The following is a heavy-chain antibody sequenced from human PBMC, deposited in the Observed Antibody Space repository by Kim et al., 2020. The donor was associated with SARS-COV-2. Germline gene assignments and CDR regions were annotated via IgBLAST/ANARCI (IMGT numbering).Heavy chain of an antibody. Sequence: SETLSLTCTVSGGSISSYYWSWIRQPPGKGLEWIGYIYYSGSTNYNPSLKSRVTISVDTSKNQFSLKLSSVTAADTAVYYCARSDYSTSWFDAWGQGTLV. CDR2: IYYSGST. CDR3: ARSDYSTSWFDA. V-gene: IGHV4-59*08. D-gene: IGHD4-4*01. CDR1: GGSISSYY. J-gene: IGHJ5*02.